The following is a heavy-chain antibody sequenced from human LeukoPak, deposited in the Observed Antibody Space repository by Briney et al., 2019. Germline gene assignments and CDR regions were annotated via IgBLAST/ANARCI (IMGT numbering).Heavy chain of an antibody. CDR3: ARRRVRGARDY. Sequence: PSETLSLTCTLSGGSISSSSYYWGWIRQPPGKGLEWMGSIYYSGSTYYNPSLKSRVTISVDTSKHQFSLKLSSVTAADTAVYYCARRRVRGARDYWGQGTLVTVSS. CDR1: GGSISSSSYY. CDR2: IYYSGST. V-gene: IGHV4-39*01. D-gene: IGHD3-10*01. J-gene: IGHJ4*02.